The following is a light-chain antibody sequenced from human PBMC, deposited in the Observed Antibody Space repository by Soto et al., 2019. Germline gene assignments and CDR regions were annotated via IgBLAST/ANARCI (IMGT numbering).Light chain of an antibody. CDR3: SSYTNNTSPLYV. J-gene: IGLJ1*01. V-gene: IGLV2-14*03. Sequence: QSALTQPASVSGSPGQSITIACTGATSDVGDSNRVSWYQHHPGKAPQLMIYDVTTRPSGVSNRFSGSKSGNTASLTISGLQAEDEADYYCSSYTNNTSPLYVFGTGTKVTV. CDR2: DVT. CDR1: TSDVGDSNR.